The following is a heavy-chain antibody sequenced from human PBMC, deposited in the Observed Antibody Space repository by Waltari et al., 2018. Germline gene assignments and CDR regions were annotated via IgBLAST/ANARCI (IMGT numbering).Heavy chain of an antibody. J-gene: IGHJ3*01. CDR1: VVSISRSNYY. V-gene: IGHV4-39*07. CDR3: ARRENYNFWRDSFDV. D-gene: IGHD3-3*01. CDR2: ISESGST. Sequence: QQHLQESGPGLVKPSETLSLTCTVSVVSISRSNYYWGWIRQPPGKGLEWIGQISESGSTSYNPSLKSRVTISVDTSRNQISLNLYSVTAADAAVYYCARRENYNFWRDSFDVWGQGTVVTVSS.